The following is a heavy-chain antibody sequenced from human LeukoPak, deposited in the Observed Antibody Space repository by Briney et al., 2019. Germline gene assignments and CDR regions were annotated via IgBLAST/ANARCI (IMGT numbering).Heavy chain of an antibody. Sequence: SETLSLTCTVSGGSISSGGYYWSWIRQPPGKGLEWIGYIYHSGSTYYNPSLKSRVTISVDRSKNQFSLKLSSVTAADTAVYYCARDVGATIVRSAFDIWGQGTMVTVSS. J-gene: IGHJ3*02. CDR1: GGSISSGGYY. CDR2: IYHSGST. CDR3: ARDVGATIVRSAFDI. D-gene: IGHD1-26*01. V-gene: IGHV4-30-2*01.